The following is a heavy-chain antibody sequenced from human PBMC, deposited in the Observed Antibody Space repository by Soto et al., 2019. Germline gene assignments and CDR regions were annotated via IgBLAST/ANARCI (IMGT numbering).Heavy chain of an antibody. Sequence: LRLSCAASGFTFSSYAMSWVRQAPGKGLEWVSAISGSGGSTYYADSVKGRFTISRDNSKNTLYLQMNSLRAEDTAVYYCAKDLFITMIAVVIRTALTAADYWGQGTLVTVSS. V-gene: IGHV3-23*01. J-gene: IGHJ4*02. CDR2: ISGSGGST. CDR3: AKDLFITMIAVVIRTALTAADY. D-gene: IGHD3-22*01. CDR1: GFTFSSYA.